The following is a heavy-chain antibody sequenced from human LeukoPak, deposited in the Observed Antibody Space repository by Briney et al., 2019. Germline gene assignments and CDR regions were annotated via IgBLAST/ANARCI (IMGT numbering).Heavy chain of an antibody. J-gene: IGHJ4*02. CDR2: IRGSGGST. Sequence: GGSLRLSCAASGFTFSSNAMSWARQAPGKGLEWVSAIRGSGGSTYYADSVKGRFTISRDNSKNTLYLQMNSLRAEDTAVYYCAKDYPIEYYFDYWGQGTLVTVSS. V-gene: IGHV3-23*01. CDR1: GFTFSSNA. CDR3: AKDYPIEYYFDY.